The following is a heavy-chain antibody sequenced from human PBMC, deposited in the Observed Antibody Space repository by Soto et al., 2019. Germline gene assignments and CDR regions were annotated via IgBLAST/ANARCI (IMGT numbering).Heavy chain of an antibody. J-gene: IGHJ6*02. Sequence: VESLKISCKGSGYSFTSDWIGWVREMPGKGLEWMGVIYPGDSDTRYSPSFQGQVTISADKSISTAYLQWSSLKASDTAMYYCARAAGSYRIYYGMDVWGQGTTVTVS. D-gene: IGHD1-26*01. CDR1: GYSFTSDW. CDR2: IYPGDSDT. CDR3: ARAAGSYRIYYGMDV. V-gene: IGHV5-51*01.